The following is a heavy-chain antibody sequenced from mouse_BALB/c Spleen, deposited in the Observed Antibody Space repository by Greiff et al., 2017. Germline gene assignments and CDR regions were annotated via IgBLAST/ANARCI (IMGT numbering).Heavy chain of an antibody. Sequence: LQQPGSELVRPGASVKLSCKASGYTFTSYWMHWVKQRPGQGLEWIGNIYPGSGSTNYDEKFKSKATLTVDTSSSTAYMQLSSLTSEDSAVYYCTRKGEYDEEGFAYWGQGTLVTVSA. CDR2: IYPGSGST. CDR3: TRKGEYDEEGFAY. J-gene: IGHJ3*01. V-gene: IGHV1S22*01. CDR1: GYTFTSYW. D-gene: IGHD2-14*01.